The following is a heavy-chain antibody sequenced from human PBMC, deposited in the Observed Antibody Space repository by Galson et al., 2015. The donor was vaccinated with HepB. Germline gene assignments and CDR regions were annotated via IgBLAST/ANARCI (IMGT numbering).Heavy chain of an antibody. CDR2: ISAYNRNT. J-gene: IGHJ5*02. Sequence: SVKVSCKASGYTFSSYSITWVRQAPGQGLEWMGWISAYNRNTNYAQRFQGRVTMTTDTSTSTAYMELRSLRSDDTAVYYCARGALVVVVRAILNNWFDPRGQGTLVTVSS. CDR1: GYTFSSYS. D-gene: IGHD2-15*01. CDR3: ARGALVVVVRAILNNWFDP. V-gene: IGHV1-18*01.